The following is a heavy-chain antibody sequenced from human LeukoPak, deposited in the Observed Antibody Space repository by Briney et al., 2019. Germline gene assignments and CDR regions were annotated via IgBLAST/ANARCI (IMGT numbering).Heavy chain of an antibody. D-gene: IGHD4-23*01. J-gene: IGHJ3*01. CDR1: GFTVSSNH. Sequence: GGSLRLSCAASGFTVSSNHMSWVRQAPGTGLKWVSIIYSGGTTYYADSVKGRFTISRDNSKNSLYLQMNSLRAEDTAVYYCARDADYGGSPDAFDVWGRGTIVTVSS. CDR3: ARDADYGGSPDAFDV. V-gene: IGHV3-53*01. CDR2: IYSGGTT.